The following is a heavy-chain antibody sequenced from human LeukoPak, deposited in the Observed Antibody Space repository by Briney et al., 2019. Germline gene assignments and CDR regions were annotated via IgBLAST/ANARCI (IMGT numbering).Heavy chain of an antibody. CDR3: ARHLATSGSYPLDY. CDR2: ICGNAACT. Sequence: SGGSLRLSCAASGFTFINYAMSWVRQAPGRGLEWVSVICGNAACTLYADSVKGRFIISRDNSRNTMYLYLQMNSLRAEDTAGYYCARHLATSGSYPLDYWGQGTPVTVAS. J-gene: IGHJ4*02. D-gene: IGHD2-2*02. CDR1: GFTFINYA. V-gene: IGHV3-23*01.